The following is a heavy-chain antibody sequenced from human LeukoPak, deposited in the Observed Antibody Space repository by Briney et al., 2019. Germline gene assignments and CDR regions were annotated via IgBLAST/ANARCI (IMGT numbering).Heavy chain of an antibody. V-gene: IGHV3-21*01. CDR3: ARRATTERGHSYGLDF. D-gene: IGHD5-18*01. CDR1: GFTFSSYH. Sequence: PGGTLRLSCEVSGFTFSSYHMNWVRQAPGKGLEWVSSIGSSGSYIYYADSLTGRFTISRDNAKNSLYLQMNSLRAEDTAMYYCARRATTERGHSYGLDFWGQGTLVTVSS. CDR2: IGSSGSYI. J-gene: IGHJ4*02.